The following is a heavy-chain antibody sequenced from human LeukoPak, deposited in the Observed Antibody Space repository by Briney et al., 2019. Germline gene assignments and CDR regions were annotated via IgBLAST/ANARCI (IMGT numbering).Heavy chain of an antibody. J-gene: IGHJ6*04. CDR2: ISAYNGNT. V-gene: IGHV1-18*04. CDR1: GYIFTSYG. Sequence: ASVKVSCKASGYIFTSYGISWVRQAPGQGLEWMGWISAYNGNTNYAQKLQGRVTMTTDTSTSTAYMELRSLRSDDTAVYYCARDGVVVAADYYYYGMDVWGKGTTVTVSS. CDR3: ARDGVVVAADYYYYGMDV. D-gene: IGHD2-15*01.